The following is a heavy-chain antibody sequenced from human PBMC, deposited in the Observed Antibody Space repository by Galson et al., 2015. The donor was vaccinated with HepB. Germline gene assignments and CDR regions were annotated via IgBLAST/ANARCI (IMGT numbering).Heavy chain of an antibody. Sequence: SLRLSCAASGFTFSSYAMHWVRQAPGKGLEWVALISYDGSKIYFADSVKGRFTISRDNSKNTLYLQMNSLRAEDTAVFYCARELGYCTNGVCYAGGDYYYGLDVWGQGTTVTVSS. D-gene: IGHD2-8*01. CDR1: GFTFSSYA. CDR3: ARELGYCTNGVCYAGGDYYYGLDV. CDR2: ISYDGSKI. J-gene: IGHJ6*02. V-gene: IGHV3-30-3*01.